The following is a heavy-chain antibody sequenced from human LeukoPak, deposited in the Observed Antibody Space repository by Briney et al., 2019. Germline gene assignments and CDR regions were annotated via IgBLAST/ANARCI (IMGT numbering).Heavy chain of an antibody. CDR1: GFTFSSYW. V-gene: IGHV3-7*01. D-gene: IGHD1-7*01. CDR3: ASANWNYGGPYYMDV. CDR2: IKQDGSEK. Sequence: TGGSLRLSCAASGFTFSSYWMSWVRQAPGKGLEWVANIKQDGSEKYYVDSVKGRFTISRDNAKNSLYLQMNSLRAEDTAVYYCASANWNYGGPYYMDVWGKGTTVTVSS. J-gene: IGHJ6*03.